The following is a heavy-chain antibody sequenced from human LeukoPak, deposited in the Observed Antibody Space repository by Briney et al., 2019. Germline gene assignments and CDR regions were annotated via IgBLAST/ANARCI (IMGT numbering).Heavy chain of an antibody. CDR1: GFTFSSYA. J-gene: IGHJ3*02. D-gene: IGHD1-26*01. CDR2: ISSNGGST. V-gene: IGHV3-64*01. Sequence: PGGSLRLSCAASGFTFSSYAMHWVRQAPGKGLEYVSAISSNGGSTYYANSVKGRFTISRDNSKNTLYLQMGSLRAEDMAVYYCARARTSQVGAGYAFDIWGQGTMVTVSS. CDR3: ARARTSQVGAGYAFDI.